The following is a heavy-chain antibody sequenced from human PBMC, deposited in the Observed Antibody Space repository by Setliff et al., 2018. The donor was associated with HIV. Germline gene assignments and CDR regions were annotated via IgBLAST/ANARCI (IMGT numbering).Heavy chain of an antibody. CDR1: GMSISGYY. D-gene: IGHD1-26*01. CDR2: IYYTGTT. CDR3: ARDHELGAFDL. V-gene: IGHV4-59*01. Sequence: SETLSLTCRVSGMSISGYYWSWIRQSPGKGLEWIGYIYYTGTTSYNPSLKSRVTIQVDTSNNRFSLNLRSATVADTAVYFCARDHELGAFDLWGQGTMVNVSS. J-gene: IGHJ3*01.